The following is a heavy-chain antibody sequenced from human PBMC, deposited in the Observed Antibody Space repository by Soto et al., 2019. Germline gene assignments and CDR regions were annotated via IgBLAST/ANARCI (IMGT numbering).Heavy chain of an antibody. J-gene: IGHJ4*01. CDR1: GYSFTNYG. CDR2: IGGYLGDT. Sequence: QVRLVQSGAEVKNPGASVKISCQTAGYSFTNYGISWVRQAHGQGLEWMAWIGGYLGDTNSAQHLHDRVTLSIVRSASIAYTELRSLRSDDTATYFCARDERRAGFGTTYYFDYWGHRTRVTVSS. D-gene: IGHD1-1*01. CDR3: ARDERRAGFGTTYYFDY. V-gene: IGHV1-18*01.